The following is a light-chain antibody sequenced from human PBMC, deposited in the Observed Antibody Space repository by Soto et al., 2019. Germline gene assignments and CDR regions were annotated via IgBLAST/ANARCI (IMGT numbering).Light chain of an antibody. J-gene: IGKJ2*01. Sequence: AIRMTQSPSSLSASTGDRVTITCRASQGISSYLAWYQQKPGKAPKLLIYAASILQSSVPSRVSSGRSVTEFTLTVTCLQSEDVATYYCQQYYSYPYTFGQGTKLEIK. CDR3: QQYYSYPYT. V-gene: IGKV1-8*01. CDR1: QGISSY. CDR2: AAS.